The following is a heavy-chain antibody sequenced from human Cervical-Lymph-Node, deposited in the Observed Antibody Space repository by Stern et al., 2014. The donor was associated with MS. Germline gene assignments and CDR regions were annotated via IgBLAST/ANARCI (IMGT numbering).Heavy chain of an antibody. CDR1: GYIFISYD. J-gene: IGHJ4*02. CDR2: TTADTGNT. Sequence: QVQLVQSGAEVKKPGASVKVSCKASGYIFISYDINCVRQASGQGLECMGMTTADTGNTPSAQRFQGRVTMTRDTSISTAYMELRSLRFDDTAVYYCVKTGDGYWGQGTLVTVSS. CDR3: VKTGDGY. D-gene: IGHD7-27*01. V-gene: IGHV1-8*01.